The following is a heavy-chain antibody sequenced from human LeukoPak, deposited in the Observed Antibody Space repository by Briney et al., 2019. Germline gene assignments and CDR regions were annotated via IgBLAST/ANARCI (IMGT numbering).Heavy chain of an antibody. V-gene: IGHV1-8*01. CDR1: GYTFTSYD. J-gene: IGHJ5*02. CDR2: MNPNSGNT. D-gene: IGHD6-19*01. Sequence: ASVKVSCKASGYTFTSYDINWVRQATGQGLEWMGWMNPNSGNTGYAQKFQGRVAMTRNTSISTAYMELSSLRSEDTAVYYCARVRYSSGWYRGPNWFDPWGQGTLVTVSS. CDR3: ARVRYSSGWYRGPNWFDP.